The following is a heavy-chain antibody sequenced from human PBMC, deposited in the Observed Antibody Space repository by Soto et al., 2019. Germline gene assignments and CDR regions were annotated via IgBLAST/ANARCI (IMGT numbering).Heavy chain of an antibody. J-gene: IGHJ3*02. Sequence: QVQLVESGGGVVQPGRSLRLSCAASGFTFSSYAMHWVRQAPGKGLEWVAVISYDGSNKYYADSVKGRFTISRDNSKNTLYLQMNGLRAEDTAVYYCANFQPLAVAGNDAFDIWGQGTMVTVSS. CDR3: ANFQPLAVAGNDAFDI. V-gene: IGHV3-30-3*01. CDR1: GFTFSSYA. D-gene: IGHD6-19*01. CDR2: ISYDGSNK.